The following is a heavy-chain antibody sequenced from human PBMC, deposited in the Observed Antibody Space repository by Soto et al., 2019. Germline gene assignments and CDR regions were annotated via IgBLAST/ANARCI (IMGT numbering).Heavy chain of an antibody. CDR3: ARVRSSSPYYYYGMDV. J-gene: IGHJ6*02. D-gene: IGHD6-6*01. CDR2: IIPIFGTA. Sequence: SVQVSCKASGGTFSSYAISWVRQAPGQGLEWMGGIIPIFGTANYAQKFQGRVTITADESTSTAYMELSSLRSEDTAVYYCARVRSSSPYYYYGMDVWGQGTTVTVSS. V-gene: IGHV1-69*13. CDR1: GGTFSSYA.